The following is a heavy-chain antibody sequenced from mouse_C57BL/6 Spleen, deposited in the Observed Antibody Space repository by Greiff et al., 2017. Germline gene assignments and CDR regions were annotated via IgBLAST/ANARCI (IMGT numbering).Heavy chain of an antibody. CDR1: GYAFSSSW. CDR2: IYPGDGDT. D-gene: IGHD1-1*01. V-gene: IGHV1-82*01. J-gene: IGHJ4*01. CDR3: ARGGRNAMDY. Sequence: QVQLQQSGPELVKPGASVKISCKASGYAFSSSWLNWVKQRPGKGLEWIGRIYPGDGDTNYNGKFKGKATLTADKSSSPAYMQLSSLTSEDSAVYFCARGGRNAMDYWGQGTSVTVSS.